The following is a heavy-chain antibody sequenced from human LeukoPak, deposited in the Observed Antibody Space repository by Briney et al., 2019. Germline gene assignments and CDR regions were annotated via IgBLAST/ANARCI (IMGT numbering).Heavy chain of an antibody. D-gene: IGHD3-3*01. CDR2: ITGSGDTT. CDR1: GSTFSSYA. J-gene: IGHJ4*02. V-gene: IGHV3-23*01. CDR3: AKHPTRTYDFWSGYFIL. Sequence: GGSLRLSCVGSGSTFSSYAMSWVRQAPGKGLEWLSEITGSGDTTDYADSVKGRHTISRENLKNTLYLQINSLRAEDTAVYYCAKHPTRTYDFWSGYFILWGQGTLVAVSS.